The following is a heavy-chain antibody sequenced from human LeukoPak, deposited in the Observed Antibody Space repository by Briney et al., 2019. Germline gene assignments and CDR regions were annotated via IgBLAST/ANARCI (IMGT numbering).Heavy chain of an antibody. D-gene: IGHD6-13*01. J-gene: IGHJ4*02. CDR1: GGTFSSYA. V-gene: IGHV1-69*04. CDR3: ARDRRTDIAAPDY. Sequence: GSSVKVSCKASGGTFSSYAISWVRQAPGQGLEWMGRIIPILGIANYAQKFQGRVTITADKSTSTAYMELSSLRSEDTAVYYCARDRRTDIAAPDYWGQGTLVTVSS. CDR2: IIPILGIA.